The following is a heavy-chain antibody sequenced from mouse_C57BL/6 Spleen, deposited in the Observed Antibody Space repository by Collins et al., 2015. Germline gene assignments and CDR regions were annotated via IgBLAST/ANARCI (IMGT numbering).Heavy chain of an antibody. CDR1: GFTFSNYR. Sequence: QVQLVETGGGLVRPGNSLKLSCVTSGFTFSNYRMHWLRQPPGKRLEWIAVIAVNSDNFGANYAESVKGRFTISRHDSKSSVYLQMNRLREEDTATYYCSRGSAPGFPYWGQGTLVTVSA. CDR3: SRGSAPGFPY. V-gene: IGHV13-2*02. CDR2: IAVNSDNFGA. D-gene: IGHD6-1*01. J-gene: IGHJ3*01.